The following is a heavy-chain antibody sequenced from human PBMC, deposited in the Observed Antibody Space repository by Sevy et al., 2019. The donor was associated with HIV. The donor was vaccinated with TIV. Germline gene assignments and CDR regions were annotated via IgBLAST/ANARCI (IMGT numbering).Heavy chain of an antibody. CDR1: GFTFSSYW. Sequence: GGSLRLSCAASGFTFSSYWMNWVRQAPGKGLVWVSRINSDGSSTSYADTVKGRFNISRDIAKNTLYLQMKSLRAEDTAVYYCARVRDGDYYFDYWGQGTLVTVSS. CDR2: INSDGSST. J-gene: IGHJ4*02. D-gene: IGHD2-21*01. V-gene: IGHV3-74*01. CDR3: ARVRDGDYYFDY.